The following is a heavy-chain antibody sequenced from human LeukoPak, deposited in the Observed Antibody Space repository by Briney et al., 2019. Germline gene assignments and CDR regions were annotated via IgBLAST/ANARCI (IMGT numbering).Heavy chain of an antibody. V-gene: IGHV3-53*01. CDR3: ARGLYSGSYYGENDY. J-gene: IGHJ4*02. Sequence: PGGSLRLSCAASGFTFSDYWMHWVRQAPGKGLEWVSVIYSGGSTYYAGSVKGRFTISRDNSKNTLYLQMNSLRAEDTAVYYCARGLYSGSYYGENDYWGQGTLVTVSS. CDR2: IYSGGST. D-gene: IGHD1-26*01. CDR1: GFTFSDYW.